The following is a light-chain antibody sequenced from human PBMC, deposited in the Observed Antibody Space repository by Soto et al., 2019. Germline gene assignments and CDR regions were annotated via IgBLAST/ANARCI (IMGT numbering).Light chain of an antibody. Sequence: EIVLTQSPGTLSLSPGERATLSCRASQSVSSSYLAWYQQKPGQAPRPLIYGASSRATGIPDRFSGSGSGTEFTLTISSLQSEDFAVYYCQQRSNWSITFGQGTRLEIK. CDR2: GAS. CDR3: QQRSNWSIT. V-gene: IGKV3D-20*02. J-gene: IGKJ5*01. CDR1: QSVSSSY.